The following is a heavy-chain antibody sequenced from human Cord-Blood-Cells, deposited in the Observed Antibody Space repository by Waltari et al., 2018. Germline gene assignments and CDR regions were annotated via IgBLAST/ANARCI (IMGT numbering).Heavy chain of an antibody. J-gene: IGHJ4*02. CDR1: GFTFDDYA. Sequence: EVQLVESGGGLVQPGRSLRLSCAASGFTFDDYAMHWVRQAPGKGLEWVSGISWNSVSIGYADSVKGRFTISRDNAKNSLYLQMNSLRAEDTALYYCAKDPDYWGQGTLVTVSS. CDR3: AKDPDY. V-gene: IGHV3-9*01. CDR2: ISWNSVSI.